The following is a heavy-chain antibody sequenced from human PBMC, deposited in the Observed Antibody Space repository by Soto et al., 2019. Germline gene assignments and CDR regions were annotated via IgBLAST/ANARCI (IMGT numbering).Heavy chain of an antibody. J-gene: IGHJ5*02. CDR3: ARETIFGEYNWFDP. CDR1: GGSISSYY. D-gene: IGHD3-3*01. V-gene: IGHV4-59*01. Sequence: QVQLQESGPGLVKPSETLSLTCTVSGGSISSYYWSWIRQPPGKGLEWIGYIYCSGSTNYNPSLKSRVTISVDTAKNQFSLKLSSGTAADTAVYYCARETIFGEYNWFDPWGQGTLVTVSS. CDR2: IYCSGST.